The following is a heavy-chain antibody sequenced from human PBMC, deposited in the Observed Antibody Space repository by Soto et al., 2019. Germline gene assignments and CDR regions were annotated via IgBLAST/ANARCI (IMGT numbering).Heavy chain of an antibody. J-gene: IGHJ4*02. CDR2: INHSGST. D-gene: IGHD2-2*01. CDR3: ARGSLYCSSTSCYSYYFDY. V-gene: IGHV4-34*01. CDR1: GGSFSGYY. Sequence: SETLSLTCAVYGGSFSGYYWSWICQPPGKGLEWIGEINHSGSTNYNPSLKSRVTISVDTSKNRFSLKLSSVTAADTAVYYCARGSLYCSSTSCYSYYFDYWGQGTLVTVSS.